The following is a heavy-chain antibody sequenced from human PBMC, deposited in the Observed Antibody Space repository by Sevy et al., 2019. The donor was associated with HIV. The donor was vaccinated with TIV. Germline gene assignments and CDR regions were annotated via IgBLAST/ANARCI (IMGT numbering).Heavy chain of an antibody. Sequence: GGSLRLSCAASGFTFSSYWMNWVRQAPGKGLEWVANIKQDGSEKYYVDSVKGRFTISRDNAKNSLYLQMNSLRAEDSAVYYCACVLTPIYGGYGWFDPWGQGTLVTVSS. CDR3: ACVLTPIYGGYGWFDP. D-gene: IGHD4-17*01. CDR1: GFTFSSYW. CDR2: IKQDGSEK. V-gene: IGHV3-7*01. J-gene: IGHJ5*02.